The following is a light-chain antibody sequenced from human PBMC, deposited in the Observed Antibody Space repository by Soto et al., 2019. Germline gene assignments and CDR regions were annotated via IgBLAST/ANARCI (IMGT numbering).Light chain of an antibody. J-gene: IGKJ4*01. CDR1: QSVSIW. CDR2: KAS. Sequence: DIQMTQSPSTLSASVGDRVTITCRASQSVSIWLAWYQQKPGKAPNLLIYKASSLESGVPSRFSASASGTEFTLTITNLQPDDFATYYRQHYDGYSGLTFGGGTKVEIK. V-gene: IGKV1-5*03. CDR3: QHYDGYSGLT.